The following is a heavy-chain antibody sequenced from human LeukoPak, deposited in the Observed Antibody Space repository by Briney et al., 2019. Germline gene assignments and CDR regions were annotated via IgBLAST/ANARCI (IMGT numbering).Heavy chain of an antibody. CDR3: GGSGSYYRLDY. J-gene: IGHJ4*02. D-gene: IGHD3-10*01. CDR2: ISGSGGST. CDR1: GFTFSTYV. Sequence: GGSLRLSCAASGFTFSTYVMTWVRQAPGKGLEWVSAISGSGGSTYNADSVKGRFTLSRDNSRNTLYLQMNSLRAEDTAVYYCGGSGSYYRLDYWGQGTLVTVSS. V-gene: IGHV3-23*01.